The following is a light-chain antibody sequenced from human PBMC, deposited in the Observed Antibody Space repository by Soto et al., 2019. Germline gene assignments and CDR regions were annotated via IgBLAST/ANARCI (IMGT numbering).Light chain of an antibody. V-gene: IGKV1-5*01. CDR2: DAS. Sequence: DIQMTQSPSTLSASIGDRVTITGRASKSISSWLAWYQQKPGKAPKLLIYDASSLESGVPSRFSGSGSGTEFTLTISSLQPDDFATYYCQHYNSYPHTFGGGTKVEIK. CDR3: QHYNSYPHT. J-gene: IGKJ4*01. CDR1: KSISSW.